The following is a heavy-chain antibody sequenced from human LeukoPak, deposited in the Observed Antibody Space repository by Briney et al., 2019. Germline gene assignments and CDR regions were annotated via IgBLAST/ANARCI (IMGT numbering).Heavy chain of an antibody. CDR2: IYYSGST. V-gene: IGHV4-59*01. J-gene: IGHJ6*03. Sequence: SETLSLTCTVSGESISGFYWTWIRQPPGKGLEWIGYIYYSGSTNYNPSLKSRVTISVDTSKNQFSLKLSSVTAADTAVYYCARERTSPANYYYYYMDVWGKGTTVTVSS. CDR3: ARERTSPANYYYYYMDV. CDR1: GESISGFY. D-gene: IGHD1/OR15-1a*01.